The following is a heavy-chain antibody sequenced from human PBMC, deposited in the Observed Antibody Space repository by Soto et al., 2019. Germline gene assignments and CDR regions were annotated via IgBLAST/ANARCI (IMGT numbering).Heavy chain of an antibody. CDR2: IRSKANSYAT. V-gene: IGHV3-73*01. J-gene: IGHJ5*02. Sequence: GGSLRLSCAASGFTFSGSAMHWVRQASGKGLEWVGRIRSKANSYATAYAASVKGRFTTSRDDSTNTAYLQMNSLKTEDTAVYYCTRLLDYYDTASGWFDPWGQGTLVTVSS. CDR1: GFTFSGSA. CDR3: TRLLDYYDTASGWFDP. D-gene: IGHD3-22*01.